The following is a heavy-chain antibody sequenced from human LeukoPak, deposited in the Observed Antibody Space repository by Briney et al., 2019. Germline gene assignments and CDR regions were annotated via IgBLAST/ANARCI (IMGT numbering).Heavy chain of an antibody. V-gene: IGHV1-3*03. CDR2: INAGNGNT. D-gene: IGHD6-19*01. J-gene: IGHJ4*02. Sequence: GASVKVSCKASGYTFTSYAMHWVRQAPGQRLEWMGWINAGNGNTKYSQEFQGRVTITRDTSASTAYMELSSLRSEGMAVYYCAREGEYSSGCLDYWGQGTLVTVSS. CDR3: AREGEYSSGCLDY. CDR1: GYTFTSYA.